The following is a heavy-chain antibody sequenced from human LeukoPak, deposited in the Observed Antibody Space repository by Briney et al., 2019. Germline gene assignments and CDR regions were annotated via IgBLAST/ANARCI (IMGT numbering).Heavy chain of an antibody. CDR1: GYSISSGYY. CDR2: IYHSGSN. D-gene: IGHD3-22*01. J-gene: IGHJ4*02. CDR3: AREGYYYDSSGYPGGGYFDY. V-gene: IGHV4-38-2*02. Sequence: SETLSLTCTVSGYSISSGYYWGRTRQPPGKGLEWIGSIYHSGSNYYNPSVKSRVTIAVDTSKTQFSLKLSSVAAAHTAVYYCAREGYYYDSSGYPGGGYFDYWGQGTLVTVSS.